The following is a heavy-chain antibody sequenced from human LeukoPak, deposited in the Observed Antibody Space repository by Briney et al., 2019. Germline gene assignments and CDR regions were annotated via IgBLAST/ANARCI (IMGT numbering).Heavy chain of an antibody. CDR3: AGLRFGEFDP. D-gene: IGHD3-10*01. J-gene: IGHJ5*02. V-gene: IGHV4-39*01. CDR2: IYYSGST. CDR1: GGSISSSSYY. Sequence: SETLSLTCTVSGGSISSSSYYWGWIRQPPGKGLEWIGSIYYSGSTYYNPSLKSRVTISVDTSKNQFSLKLSSVTAADTAVYYCAGLRFGEFDPWGQGTLVTVSS.